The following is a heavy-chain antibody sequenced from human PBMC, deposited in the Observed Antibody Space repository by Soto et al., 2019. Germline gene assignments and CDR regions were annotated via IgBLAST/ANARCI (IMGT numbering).Heavy chain of an antibody. CDR2: IYYSGST. V-gene: IGHV4-61*01. Sequence: SETLSLTCTVSGGSVSSGSYYWSWIRQPPGKGLEWIGYIYYSGSTNYNPSLKSRVTISVDTSKNQFSLKLSSVTAADTAVYYCARGYYDFWSGYWFDPWGQGTLVTVSS. J-gene: IGHJ5*02. CDR3: ARGYYDFWSGYWFDP. CDR1: GGSVSSGSYY. D-gene: IGHD3-3*01.